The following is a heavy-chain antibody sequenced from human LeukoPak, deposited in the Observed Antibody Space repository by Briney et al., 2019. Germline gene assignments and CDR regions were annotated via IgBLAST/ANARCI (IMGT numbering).Heavy chain of an antibody. CDR1: GYTFISYY. J-gene: IGHJ4*02. Sequence: ASVNVSFKASGYTFISYYIHMVRHAPGQGPEWMGLINPNDGGTIYAQKVQGRFTMTSDTSTGTFYMELSSLRSAETAMYCCARRAGTTGAIDYWGLGTLVTVSS. CDR3: ARRAGTTGAIDY. D-gene: IGHD1-7*01. V-gene: IGHV1-46*01. CDR2: INPNDGGT.